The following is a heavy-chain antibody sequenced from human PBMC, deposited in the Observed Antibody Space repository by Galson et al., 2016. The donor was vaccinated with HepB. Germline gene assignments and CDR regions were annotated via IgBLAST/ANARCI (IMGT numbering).Heavy chain of an antibody. V-gene: IGHV3-48*02. J-gene: IGHJ4*02. CDR1: GFIFSDFS. CDR2: ISKTSNTI. CDR3: ARAVWGSKKTFEH. Sequence: SLRLSCAVSGFIFSDFSMNWVRQAPGKGLEWVSYISKTSNTIYYADAVKGRVTIPRDNDENSLFLQMNSLRDEDTAVYYCARAVWGSKKTFEHWGQGTLLTVSS. D-gene: IGHD7-27*01.